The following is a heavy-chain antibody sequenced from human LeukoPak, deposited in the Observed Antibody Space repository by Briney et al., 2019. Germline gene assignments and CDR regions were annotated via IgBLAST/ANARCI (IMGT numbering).Heavy chain of an antibody. V-gene: IGHV4-39*01. CDR2: IYYSGGT. CDR3: ARLKEFQKIFDF. J-gene: IGHJ4*02. D-gene: IGHD2-21*01. Sequence: SETLSLTCTVSGGSISSSTYYWGWIRQPPGKGLEWLGSIYYSGGTYYNPSLRSRITISIDTSKNQFSLKLSSVTAADTAVYYCARLKEFQKIFDFRGQGTLVTVSS. CDR1: GGSISSSTYY.